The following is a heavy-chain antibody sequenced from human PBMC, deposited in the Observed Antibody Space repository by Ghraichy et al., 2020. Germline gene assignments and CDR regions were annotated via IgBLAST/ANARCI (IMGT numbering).Heavy chain of an antibody. Sequence: GGSLRLSCAASGFTFSSYGMHWVRQAPGKGLEWVAFIRYDGSNKYYADSVKGRFTISRDNSKNTLYLQMNSLRAEDTAVYYCAKDKIRIAARPFDYWGQGTLVTVSS. CDR1: GFTFSSYG. D-gene: IGHD6-6*01. V-gene: IGHV3-30*02. CDR3: AKDKIRIAARPFDY. J-gene: IGHJ4*02. CDR2: IRYDGSNK.